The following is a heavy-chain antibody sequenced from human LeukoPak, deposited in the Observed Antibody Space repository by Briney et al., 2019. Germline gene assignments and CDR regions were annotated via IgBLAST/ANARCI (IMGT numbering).Heavy chain of an antibody. Sequence: PSETLSLTCTVSGGSISSGSYYWSWIRQPAEKGLEWIGRISPSGTTNYNPSLKSRVTVSIYTSKNQFSLNLNSVTAADTAVYYCARDLGGGWFDPWGQGTLVTVSS. CDR3: ARDLGGGWFDP. J-gene: IGHJ5*02. V-gene: IGHV4-61*02. CDR2: ISPSGTT. D-gene: IGHD3-10*01. CDR1: GGSISSGSYY.